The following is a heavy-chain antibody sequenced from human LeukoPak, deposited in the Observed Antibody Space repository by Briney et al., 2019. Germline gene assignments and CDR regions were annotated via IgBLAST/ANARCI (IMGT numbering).Heavy chain of an antibody. Sequence: SETLSLTCAVYGGSFSGYYWSWIRQPPGKGLEWIGEINHSGSTNYNPSLKSRVTISVDTSKNQFSLKLSSVTAADTAVYYCARDWSTYYGFYDAFDIWGQGTMVTVSS. CDR1: GGSFSGYY. CDR2: INHSGST. V-gene: IGHV4-34*01. J-gene: IGHJ3*02. CDR3: ARDWSTYYGFYDAFDI. D-gene: IGHD2/OR15-2a*01.